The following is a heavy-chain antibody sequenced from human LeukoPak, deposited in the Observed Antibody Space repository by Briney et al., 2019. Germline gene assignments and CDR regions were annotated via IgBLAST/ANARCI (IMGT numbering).Heavy chain of an antibody. Sequence: GGSLRLSCAASGFTFSSYEMNWVRQAPGKGLEWLSYISSSGSTIYYADSVKGRFTISRDNAKNSLYLQLNSLGAEDTAVYYCAALTGHFGMDVWGQGTTVTVSS. CDR3: AALTGHFGMDV. CDR1: GFTFSSYE. CDR2: ISSSGSTI. D-gene: IGHD7-27*01. V-gene: IGHV3-48*03. J-gene: IGHJ6*02.